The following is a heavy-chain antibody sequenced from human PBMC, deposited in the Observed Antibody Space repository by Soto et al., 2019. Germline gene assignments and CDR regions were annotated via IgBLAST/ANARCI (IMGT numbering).Heavy chain of an antibody. Sequence: SETLSLTCTVSGGSISSYYWSWIRQPPGKGLEWIGYIYYSGSTNYNPSLKSRVTISVDTSKNQFSLKLSSVTAADTAVYYCARQRLDYGDYGYYYYMDVWGKGTTVTVSS. CDR3: ARQRLDYGDYGYYYYMDV. CDR2: IYYSGST. D-gene: IGHD4-17*01. V-gene: IGHV4-59*08. CDR1: GGSISSYY. J-gene: IGHJ6*03.